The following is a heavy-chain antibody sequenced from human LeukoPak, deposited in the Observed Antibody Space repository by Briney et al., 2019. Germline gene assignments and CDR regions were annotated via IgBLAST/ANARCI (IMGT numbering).Heavy chain of an antibody. J-gene: IGHJ4*02. CDR3: ARMVTIFGVVIREVDY. CDR2: IIPIFGTA. D-gene: IGHD3-3*01. Sequence: SMKVSCKASGGTFSSYAISWVRQAPGQGLEWMGGIIPIFGTANYAQKFQGRVTITADESTSTAYMELSSLRSEDTAVYYCARMVTIFGVVIREVDYWGQGTLVTVSS. CDR1: GGTFSSYA. V-gene: IGHV1-69*01.